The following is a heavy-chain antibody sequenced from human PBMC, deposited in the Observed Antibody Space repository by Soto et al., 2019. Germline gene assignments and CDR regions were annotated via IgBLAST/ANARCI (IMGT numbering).Heavy chain of an antibody. Sequence: QVQLVQSGAEVKKPGSSVKVSCRASGGTFSNYAIIWVRQAPGQGLEWMGGIIPMSSTANYAQKFRGRVTITADESTRTAYMELSSLRSEDTAVYYCARAEFRVVEGVIIRWSHGMDVWGQGSMVSVSS. CDR3: ARAEFRVVEGVIIRWSHGMDV. CDR2: IIPMSSTA. V-gene: IGHV1-69*01. D-gene: IGHD3-10*01. CDR1: GGTFSNYA. J-gene: IGHJ6*02.